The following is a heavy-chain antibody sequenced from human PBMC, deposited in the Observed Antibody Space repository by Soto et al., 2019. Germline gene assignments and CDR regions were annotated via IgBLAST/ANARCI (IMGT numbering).Heavy chain of an antibody. CDR3: ARGNVAAAGLFDY. Sequence: QVQLVESGGGVVQPGRSLRLSYVASGFIFATYGMHWVRQAPGKGLEWVAVLYSDGSHKNYADSVKGRFTISRDNSKNTLYLQMYTLRAEDTAVYYCARGNVAAAGLFDYWGQGTLVTVSS. V-gene: IGHV3-33*01. CDR1: GFIFATYG. D-gene: IGHD6-13*01. CDR2: LYSDGSHK. J-gene: IGHJ4*02.